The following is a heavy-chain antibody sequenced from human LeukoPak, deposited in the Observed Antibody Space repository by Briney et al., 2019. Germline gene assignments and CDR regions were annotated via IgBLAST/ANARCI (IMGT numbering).Heavy chain of an antibody. Sequence: ASVKVSCKASGGTFSSYAISWVRQAPGQGLEWMGWINPNSGGTNYAQKFQGRVTMTRDTSISTAYMELSRLRSDDTAVYYCARDIAVAGTYWYFDLWGRGTLVTVSS. J-gene: IGHJ2*01. CDR3: ARDIAVAGTYWYFDL. CDR2: INPNSGGT. CDR1: GGTFSSYA. V-gene: IGHV1-2*02. D-gene: IGHD6-19*01.